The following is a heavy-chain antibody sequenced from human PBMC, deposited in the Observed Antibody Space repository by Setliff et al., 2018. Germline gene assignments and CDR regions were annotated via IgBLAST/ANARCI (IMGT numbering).Heavy chain of an antibody. J-gene: IGHJ6*03. CDR2: VYYSGTA. CDR1: GGSLSTYY. D-gene: IGHD6-19*01. CDR3: ARASSGWYSAYYYYMDV. Sequence: SETLSLTCTVSGGSLSTYYWSWIRQPPGKGLEWIGYVYYSGTAHDSPSLKSRVTISVDTSKNQFSLSLRSVTAADTAVYYCARASSGWYSAYYYYMDVWGKGTTVTVSS. V-gene: IGHV4-59*01.